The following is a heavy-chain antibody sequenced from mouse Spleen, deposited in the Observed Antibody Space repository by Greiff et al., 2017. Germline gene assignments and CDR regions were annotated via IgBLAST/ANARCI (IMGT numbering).Heavy chain of an antibody. D-gene: IGHD1-1*01. J-gene: IGHJ3*01. CDR2: IWRGGST. V-gene: IGHV2-5-1*01. Sequence: VQLVESGPSLVQPSQSLSITCTVSGFSLTSYGVHWVRQSPGKGLEWLGVIWRGGSTDYNAAFMSRLSITKDNSKSQVFFKMNSLQADDTAIYYCAKNPHYYGSSPFAYWGQGTLVTVSA. CDR1: GFSLTSYG. CDR3: AKNPHYYGSSPFAY.